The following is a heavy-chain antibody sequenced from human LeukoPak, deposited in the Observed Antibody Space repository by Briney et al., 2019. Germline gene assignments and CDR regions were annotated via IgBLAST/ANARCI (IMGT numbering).Heavy chain of an antibody. CDR3: ARGEDTAIVSWFDP. Sequence: PGRSLRLSCAASGFTFSTYAMNWVRQAPGKGLEWVSYISSSGSTIYYADSVKGRFTISRDNAKNSLYLQMNSLRAEDTAAYYCARGEDTAIVSWFDPWGQGTLVTVSS. D-gene: IGHD5-18*01. CDR2: ISSSGSTI. V-gene: IGHV3-48*03. J-gene: IGHJ5*02. CDR1: GFTFSTYA.